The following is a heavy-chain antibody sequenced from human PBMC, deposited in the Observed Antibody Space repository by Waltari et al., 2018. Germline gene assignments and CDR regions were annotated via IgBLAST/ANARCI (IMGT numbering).Heavy chain of an antibody. D-gene: IGHD2-21*01. Sequence: QVQLVQSGAEVKKPGASVKISCKTSEYTFTSSYIHWVRQAPGQVLEWMGIINPSGGSTIYAQKFQGRVTMTRDTSTSTVYMELSSLRSEDTAVYYCALDTGALWMDVWGQGTTVTVSS. CDR1: EYTFTSSY. CDR3: ALDTGALWMDV. V-gene: IGHV1-46*01. J-gene: IGHJ6*02. CDR2: INPSGGST.